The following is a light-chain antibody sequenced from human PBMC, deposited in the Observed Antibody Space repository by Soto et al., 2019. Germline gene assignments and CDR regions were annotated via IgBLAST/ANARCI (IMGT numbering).Light chain of an antibody. CDR1: SSDVGSYNR. CDR3: SSYKSSGTWV. V-gene: IGLV2-18*02. Sequence: QSALTQPPSVSGSPGQSVTISCTGTSSDVGSYNRVSWYQQPPGTAPQLMICQVSNRPSGVPDCFSGSKSGNTASLTSSGLQAEDEADYYCSSYKSSGTWVFGGGTKVTVL. CDR2: QVS. J-gene: IGLJ3*02.